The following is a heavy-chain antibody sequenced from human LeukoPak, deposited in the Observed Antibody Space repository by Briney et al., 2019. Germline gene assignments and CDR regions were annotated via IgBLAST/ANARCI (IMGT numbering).Heavy chain of an antibody. J-gene: IGHJ5*02. CDR3: ATTHAAGTVANWFDP. Sequence: ASVKVSCKASGYTFTGYYIHWVRQAPGQGLEWMGWINPNTGGTNYAQRFQVWVTMTRDTSISTAYMELSRLTSDDTAVYYCATTHAAGTVANWFDPWGQGTLVTVSS. V-gene: IGHV1-2*04. CDR2: INPNTGGT. D-gene: IGHD6-19*01. CDR1: GYTFTGYY.